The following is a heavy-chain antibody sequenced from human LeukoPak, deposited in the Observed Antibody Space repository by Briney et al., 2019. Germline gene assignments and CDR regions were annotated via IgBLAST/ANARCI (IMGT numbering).Heavy chain of an antibody. J-gene: IGHJ4*02. CDR1: GFTFSTYS. D-gene: IGHD1-26*01. CDR2: ISSSSEYI. CDR3: ARDYGSPGEWELLAGY. Sequence: PGGSLRLSCAASGFTFSTYSMNWVRQAPGKGLEWVSFISSSSEYIYYADSVKGRFIISRDNAKNSLYLQMNSLRAEDTAVYYCARDYGSPGEWELLAGYWGQGTLVTVSS. V-gene: IGHV3-21*01.